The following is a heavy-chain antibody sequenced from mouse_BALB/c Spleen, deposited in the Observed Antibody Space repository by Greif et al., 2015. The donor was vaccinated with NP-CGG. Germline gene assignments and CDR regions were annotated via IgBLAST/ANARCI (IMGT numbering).Heavy chain of an antibody. CDR2: ISSGGGNT. V-gene: IGHV5-12-1*01. CDR1: GFAFSSYD. D-gene: IGHD2-3*01. CDR3: ARYDGYYYYAMDY. Sequence: EVKLVESGGGLVKPGGSLKLSCAASGFAFSSYDMSWARQTPEKRLEWVAYISSGGGNTYYPDTVKGRFTISRDNAKNTLYLQMSSLKSEDTAMYYCARYDGYYYYAMDYWGQGTSVTVSS. J-gene: IGHJ4*01.